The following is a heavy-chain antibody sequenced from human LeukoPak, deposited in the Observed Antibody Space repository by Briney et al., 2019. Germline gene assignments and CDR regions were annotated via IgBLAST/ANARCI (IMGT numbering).Heavy chain of an antibody. J-gene: IGHJ5*02. V-gene: IGHV4-59*01. CDR1: GDSISTYY. D-gene: IGHD6-6*01. CDR3: ARALGYSSSSEFYWFDP. CDR2: IYYTGST. Sequence: PSETLSLTCTVSGDSISTYYWSWIRQPPGKGLEWIGYIYYTGSTNYNPSLKSRVTISVDTSKNQFSLKLSSVTAADTAVYYCARALGYSSSSEFYWFDPWGQGTLVTVSS.